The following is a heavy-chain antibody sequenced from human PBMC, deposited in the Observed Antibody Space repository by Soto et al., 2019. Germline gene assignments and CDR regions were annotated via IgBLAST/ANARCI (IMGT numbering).Heavy chain of an antibody. Sequence: PGGSLRLSCAASGFTFSDYYMSWIRQAPGKGLEWVSYISSSGSTIYYADSVKGRFTISRDNAKNSLYLQMNSLRAEDTAVYYCASMSYSNTTAGYYGMDVWGQGTTVTVSS. CDR1: GFTFSDYY. J-gene: IGHJ6*02. CDR2: ISSSGSTI. V-gene: IGHV3-11*01. D-gene: IGHD3-16*02. CDR3: ASMSYSNTTAGYYGMDV.